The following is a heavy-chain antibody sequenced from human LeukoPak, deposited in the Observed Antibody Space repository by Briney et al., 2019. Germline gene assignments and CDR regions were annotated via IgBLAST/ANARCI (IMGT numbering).Heavy chain of an antibody. CDR1: GYTFTNYW. J-gene: IGHJ4*02. V-gene: IGHV5-51*01. CDR3: ARPHYDILTGYYTDY. Sequence: GESLKISCKGSGYTFTNYWIGWVRQMPGKGLEWMGIIYPGDSDTRYSPSFQGQVTISADKSISTAYLQWSSLKASDTAMYYCARPHYDILTGYYTDYWGQGTLVTVSS. D-gene: IGHD3-9*01. CDR2: IYPGDSDT.